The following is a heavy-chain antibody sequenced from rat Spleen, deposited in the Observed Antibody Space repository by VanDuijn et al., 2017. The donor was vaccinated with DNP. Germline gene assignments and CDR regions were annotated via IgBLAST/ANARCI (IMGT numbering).Heavy chain of an antibody. CDR3: ARWPGYNPPYAMDA. V-gene: IGHV3-3*01. J-gene: IGHJ4*01. CDR1: GYSITSDY. Sequence: EVQLQESGPGLLKPSQSLSLTCSVTGYSITSDYWGWIRKFPGNKLEWMGYINSVGSTNYNPSLKSRISISRDTSKNQVFLQVNSVTTEDTATYHCARWPGYNPPYAMDAWGQGTSVTVSS. D-gene: IGHD1-4*01. CDR2: INSVGST.